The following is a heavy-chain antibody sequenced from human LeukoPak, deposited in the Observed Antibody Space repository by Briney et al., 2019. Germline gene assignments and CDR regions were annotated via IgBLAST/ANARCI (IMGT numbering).Heavy chain of an antibody. V-gene: IGHV3-53*01. CDR3: ARDSVVRI. J-gene: IGHJ3*02. CDR1: GFTVSDSF. D-gene: IGHD2-15*01. Sequence: GGSLRLSCAASGFTVSDSFMSWVRQAPGKGLEWVSVVNSGGNTYYADSVKGRFTISRDNSKNTVYLQMNSLRAEDTAVYYCARDSVVRIWGQGTMVTVSS. CDR2: VNSGGNT.